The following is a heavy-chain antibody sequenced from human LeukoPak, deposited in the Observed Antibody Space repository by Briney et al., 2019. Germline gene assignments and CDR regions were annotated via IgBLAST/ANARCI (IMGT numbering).Heavy chain of an antibody. D-gene: IGHD4-23*01. Sequence: GGSLRLSCAASGFTFNTYAMSWVRQAPGKGLEWVSGINNNGAGTYYADSVKGRFTMSRDNSKNTLYLQMSSLRAEDTAVYYCAKGYDGNSADPCYWGQGTPVTVSS. V-gene: IGHV3-23*01. CDR2: INNNGAGT. J-gene: IGHJ4*02. CDR1: GFTFNTYA. CDR3: AKGYDGNSADPCY.